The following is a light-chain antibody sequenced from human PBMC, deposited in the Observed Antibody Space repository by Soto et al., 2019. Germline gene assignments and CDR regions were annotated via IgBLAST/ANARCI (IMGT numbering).Light chain of an antibody. CDR2: GAS. CDR3: QQYNRWFSIT. CDR1: QHISNK. J-gene: IGKJ5*01. Sequence: TQSPASLSVSPGERVTLSCRASQHISNKLAWYQQKPGQAPRLLIYGASLRATGIAGRFTGSGSGTEYALTISSMQSEDLATSYCQQYNRWFSITFGQGTRLEIK. V-gene: IGKV3-15*01.